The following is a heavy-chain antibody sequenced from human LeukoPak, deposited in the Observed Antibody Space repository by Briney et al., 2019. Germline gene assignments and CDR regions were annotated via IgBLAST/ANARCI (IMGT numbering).Heavy chain of an antibody. CDR1: GGSISSSNW. CDR3: ARHSSGYSSGWFDY. V-gene: IGHV4-4*02. Sequence: PSETLSLTCAVSGGSISSSNWWSWVRQPPGKGLEWIGEIYHSGSTNYNPSLKSRVTISVDKSKNQFSLKLSSVTAADTAVYYCARHSSGYSSGWFDYWGQGTLVTVSS. CDR2: IYHSGST. D-gene: IGHD6-19*01. J-gene: IGHJ4*02.